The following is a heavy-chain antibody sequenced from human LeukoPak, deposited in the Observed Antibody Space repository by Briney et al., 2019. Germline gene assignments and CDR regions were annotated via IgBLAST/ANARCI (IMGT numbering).Heavy chain of an antibody. D-gene: IGHD4-17*01. CDR1: GFTFSSYP. CDR2: ISYDGSNK. CDR3: ARDGTNDYGDYGMSPGAFDI. Sequence: RTGGSLRLSCAASGFTFSSYPMHWLRQAPGKGLEWVAVISYDGSNKYYADSVKGRFTISRDNSKNTLYLQMNSLRAEDTAVYYCARDGTNDYGDYGMSPGAFDIWGQGTMVTVSS. V-gene: IGHV3-30*04. J-gene: IGHJ3*02.